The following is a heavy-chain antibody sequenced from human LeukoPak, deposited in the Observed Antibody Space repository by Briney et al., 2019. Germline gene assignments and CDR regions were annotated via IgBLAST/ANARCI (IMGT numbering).Heavy chain of an antibody. V-gene: IGHV3-30*03. J-gene: IGHJ4*02. CDR1: GFTFSSYG. CDR3: ARWGNDYSQFDS. D-gene: IGHD4-11*01. Sequence: PGGSLRLSCAASGFTFSSYGMHWVRQAPGKGLEWVAVISYDGSNKYYADSVKGRFTISRGNSKNTLFLQMNSLRTEDTAVYFCARWGNDYSQFDSWGQGTLVTVS. CDR2: ISYDGSNK.